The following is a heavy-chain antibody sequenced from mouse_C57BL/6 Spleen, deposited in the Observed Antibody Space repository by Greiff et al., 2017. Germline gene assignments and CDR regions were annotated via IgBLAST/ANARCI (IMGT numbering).Heavy chain of an antibody. CDR2: IYPGDGDT. D-gene: IGHD1-1*01. J-gene: IGHJ2*01. Sequence: QVQLQQSGPELVKPGASVKFSCKASGYAFSSSWMHWVKQRPGQGLEWIGRIYPGDGDTNYNEKFKGKATLTADKSSSTAYMQLSSLTSEDSAVYFCAVTSVLATAFDYWGPGTTLTVSS. CDR3: AVTSVLATAFDY. CDR1: GYAFSSSW. V-gene: IGHV1-82*01.